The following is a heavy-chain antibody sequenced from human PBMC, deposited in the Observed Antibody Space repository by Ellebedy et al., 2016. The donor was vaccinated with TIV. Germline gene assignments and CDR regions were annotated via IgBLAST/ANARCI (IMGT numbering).Heavy chain of an antibody. CDR2: IIPIFGTA. D-gene: IGHD3-10*01. Sequence: SVKVSXXASGGTFSSYAISWVRQAPGQGLEWMGGIIPIFGTANYAQKFQGRVTITADKSTSTAYMELSSLRSEDTAVYYCARDLADYYGSGSYPINYYYYYGMDVWGQGTTVTVSS. V-gene: IGHV1-69*06. CDR1: GGTFSSYA. J-gene: IGHJ6*02. CDR3: ARDLADYYGSGSYPINYYYYYGMDV.